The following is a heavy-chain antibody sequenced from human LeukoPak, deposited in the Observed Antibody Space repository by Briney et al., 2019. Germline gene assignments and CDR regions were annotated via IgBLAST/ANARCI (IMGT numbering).Heavy chain of an antibody. CDR3: AKGDNWNEDGGLGY. CDR2: ISYDGSNK. CDR1: GLTFSSYG. V-gene: IGHV3-30*18. J-gene: IGHJ4*02. D-gene: IGHD1-1*01. Sequence: GGSLRLSCAASGLTFSSYGMHWVRQAPGKGLEWVAVISYDGSNKYYADSVKGRFTISRDNSKNTLYLQMNSLRAEDTAVYYCAKGDNWNEDGGLGYWGQGTLVTVSS.